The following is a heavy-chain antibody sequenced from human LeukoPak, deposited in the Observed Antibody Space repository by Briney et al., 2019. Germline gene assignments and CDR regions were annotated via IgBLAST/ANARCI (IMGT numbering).Heavy chain of an antibody. CDR1: GLTFSSYW. V-gene: IGHV3-74*01. CDR3: AGGWFALDY. J-gene: IGHJ4*02. CDR2: INSDGSST. D-gene: IGHD6-19*01. Sequence: QPGGSLRLSCAASGLTFSSYWMHWVRQAPGKRLVWVSRINSDGSSTSYADSVKGRFTISRDNAKNTLYLQMNSLRAEDTAVYYCAGGWFALDYWGQGTLVTVSS.